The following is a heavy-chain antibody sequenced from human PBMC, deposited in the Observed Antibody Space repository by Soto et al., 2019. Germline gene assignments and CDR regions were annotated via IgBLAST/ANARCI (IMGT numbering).Heavy chain of an antibody. V-gene: IGHV4-39*01. CDR2: IYYSGST. D-gene: IGHD1-26*01. Sequence: SSETLSLTCTVSGGSISSSSYYWGWIRQPPGKGLEWIGSIYYSGSTYYNPSLKSRVTISVDTSKNQFSLKLSSVTAADTAVYYCARSLVGATTLGFDYWGQGTLVTVS. CDR3: ARSLVGATTLGFDY. CDR1: GGSISSSSYY. J-gene: IGHJ4*02.